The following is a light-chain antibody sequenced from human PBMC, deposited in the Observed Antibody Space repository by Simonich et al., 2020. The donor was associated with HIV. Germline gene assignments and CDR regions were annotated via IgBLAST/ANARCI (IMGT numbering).Light chain of an antibody. CDR2: WAA. CDR1: QSVLYSSNNKNY. V-gene: IGKV4-1*01. Sequence: DIVMTQSPDSLAVSLGERATINCKSSQSVLYSSNNKNYLAWYQQKPGQPPKLLIYWAATREAGVPDRFSGGGSGTDFTLTISSLQAEDVAVYYCQQYSSTPMYTFGQGTKLEIK. J-gene: IGKJ2*01. CDR3: QQYSSTPMYT.